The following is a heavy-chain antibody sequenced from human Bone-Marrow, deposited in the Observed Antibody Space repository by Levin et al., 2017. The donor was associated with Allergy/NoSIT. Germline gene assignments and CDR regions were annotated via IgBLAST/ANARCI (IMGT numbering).Heavy chain of an antibody. CDR3: AKDFPYSSGWYV. Sequence: GESLKISCAASGFTFSSYGMHWVRQAPGKGLEWVAVISYDGSNKYYVDSVKGRFTISRDNSKNTLYLQMNSLRAEDTAVYYCAKDFPYSSGWYVWGQGTLVTVSS. V-gene: IGHV3-30*18. D-gene: IGHD6-19*01. CDR2: ISYDGSNK. CDR1: GFTFSSYG. J-gene: IGHJ4*02.